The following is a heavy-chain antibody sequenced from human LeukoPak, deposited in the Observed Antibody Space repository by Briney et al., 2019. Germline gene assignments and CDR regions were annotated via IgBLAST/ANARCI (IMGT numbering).Heavy chain of an antibody. Sequence: GGSLRLSCAASGYTFSSYAMSWVRQSPGKGLEWVPAISGSGGSTYYADSVKGRFTISRDNSKNTLYLQMNSLRAEDTAVYYCAKGSIFGVVMVYFDYWGQGTLVTVSS. CDR2: ISGSGGST. CDR1: GYTFSSYA. V-gene: IGHV3-23*01. D-gene: IGHD3-3*01. CDR3: AKGSIFGVVMVYFDY. J-gene: IGHJ4*02.